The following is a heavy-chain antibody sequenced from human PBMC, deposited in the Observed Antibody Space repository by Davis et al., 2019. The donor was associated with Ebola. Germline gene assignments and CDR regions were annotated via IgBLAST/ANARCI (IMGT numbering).Heavy chain of an antibody. Sequence: PSETLSLTCAVYGGSFSGYYWSWIRQPPGKGLEWIGEINHSGSTNYNPSLKSRVTISVDTSKNQFSLKLSSVTAADTAVYYCARAVGGGYYRGYYYYYYGMDVWGQGTTVIVSS. CDR3: ARAVGGGYYRGYYYYYYGMDV. CDR1: GGSFSGYY. D-gene: IGHD3-22*01. J-gene: IGHJ6*02. V-gene: IGHV4-34*01. CDR2: INHSGST.